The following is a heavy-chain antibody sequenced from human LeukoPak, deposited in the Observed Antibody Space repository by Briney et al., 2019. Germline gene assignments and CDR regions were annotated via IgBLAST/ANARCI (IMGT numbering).Heavy chain of an antibody. Sequence: GSLRLSCAASGFAFSSYWMHWVRQAPGKGLVWVSHIDNDGSSTNYADSVKGRFTISRDNAKNTLYLQMNSLRAEDTAVYYCAREEVIAAFDYWGQGTLVTVSS. V-gene: IGHV3-74*01. J-gene: IGHJ4*02. D-gene: IGHD2-15*01. CDR2: IDNDGSST. CDR3: AREEVIAAFDY. CDR1: GFAFSSYW.